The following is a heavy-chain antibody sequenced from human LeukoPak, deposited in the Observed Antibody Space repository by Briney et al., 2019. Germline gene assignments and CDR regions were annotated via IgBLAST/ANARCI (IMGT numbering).Heavy chain of an antibody. CDR2: ISSNGGRI. V-gene: IGHV3-48*03. J-gene: IGHJ4*02. D-gene: IGHD3-10*01. CDR1: GFTFSSYE. Sequence: GGSLRLSCAASGFTFSSYEMNWVRQAPGKGLEWVSYISSNGGRIYSADSLKGRVTISRDNAKNSLYLQMNSLTAEDTGVYYCARVLGSGNTRGYLDYWGQGDLVTVSS. CDR3: ARVLGSGNTRGYLDY.